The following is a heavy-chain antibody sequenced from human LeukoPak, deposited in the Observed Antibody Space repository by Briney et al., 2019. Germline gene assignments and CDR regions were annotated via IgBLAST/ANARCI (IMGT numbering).Heavy chain of an antibody. Sequence: SETLSLTCVLYGGSSSNYYWSWIRQPAGKGLEWIGHIYTSGSTNYNPSLKSRVTMSVDTSKNQFSLKLTSVTAADTAVYYCARDQWDYDYGDYDPQYYYYYYMDVWGKGTTVTISS. CDR1: GGSSSNYY. D-gene: IGHD4-17*01. CDR2: IYTSGST. V-gene: IGHV4-4*07. J-gene: IGHJ6*03. CDR3: ARDQWDYDYGDYDPQYYYYYYMDV.